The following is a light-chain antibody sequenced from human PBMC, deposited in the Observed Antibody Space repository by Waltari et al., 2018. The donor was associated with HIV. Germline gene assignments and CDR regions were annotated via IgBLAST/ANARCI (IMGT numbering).Light chain of an antibody. V-gene: IGKV1-5*03. CDR1: HSISSW. CDR2: KAS. CDR3: QQYNSYSGT. J-gene: IGKJ1*01. Sequence: DIQMTHSPSTLSASVGDRVTITCRASHSISSWLAWYQQKPGKAPKLLIYKASSLESGVPSRFSGSGSGTEFTLTISSLQPDDFATYYCQQYNSYSGTFGQGTKVEIK.